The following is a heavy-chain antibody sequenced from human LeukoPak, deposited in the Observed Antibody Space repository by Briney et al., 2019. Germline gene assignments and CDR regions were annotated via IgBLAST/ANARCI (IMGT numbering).Heavy chain of an antibody. D-gene: IGHD6-19*01. CDR1: GGSISSYY. CDR3: ARHKQWLAEGIDFDY. V-gene: IGHV4-59*08. CDR2: IYYSGST. J-gene: IGHJ4*02. Sequence: SETLSLICTVSGGSISSYYWSWIRQPPGKGLEWIGYIYYSGSTNYNPSLKSRVTISVDTSKNQFSLKLSSVTAADTAVYYCARHKQWLAEGIDFDYWGQGTLVTVSS.